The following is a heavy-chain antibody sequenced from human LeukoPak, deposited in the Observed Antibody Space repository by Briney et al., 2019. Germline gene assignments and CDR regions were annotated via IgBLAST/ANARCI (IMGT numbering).Heavy chain of an antibody. CDR2: ITASGTAM. D-gene: IGHD1-26*01. CDR1: GFTFSSYS. J-gene: IGHJ4*02. Sequence: GGSLRLSCAASGFTFSSYSMNWARQAPGKGLEWVSHITASGTAMFYADSVKGRFTISRDNAKNSLYLQMNSLRDEDAAVYYCASSGSYRFDYWGQGTLVTVSS. V-gene: IGHV3-48*02. CDR3: ASSGSYRFDY.